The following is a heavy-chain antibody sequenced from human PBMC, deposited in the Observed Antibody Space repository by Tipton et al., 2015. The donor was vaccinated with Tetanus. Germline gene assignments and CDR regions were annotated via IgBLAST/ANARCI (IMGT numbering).Heavy chain of an antibody. D-gene: IGHD2-15*01. CDR2: LWFDGGDE. J-gene: IGHJ6*02. CDR3: ARELDCSGGGCYSYGLDV. V-gene: IGHV3-33*01. CDR1: GFTFRSYG. Sequence: SLRLSCAASGFTFRSYGMHWVRQAPGKGLEWVAVLWFDGGDEYYADSVKGRFTISRGNSKNTVYLQMNSLRAEDTAVYYCARELDCSGGGCYSYGLDVWGQGTTVTVSS.